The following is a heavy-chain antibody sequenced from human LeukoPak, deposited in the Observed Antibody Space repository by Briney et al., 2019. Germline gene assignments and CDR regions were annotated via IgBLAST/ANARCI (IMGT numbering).Heavy chain of an antibody. CDR3: AVDSSGWW. J-gene: IGHJ4*02. D-gene: IGHD6-19*01. V-gene: IGHV4-59*05. Sequence: PAETLSLTCAVYGGSFRGYYWSWIRQPPGKGLEWIGSIYYSGSTYYNPSLKSRVTISVDTSKNQFSLKLSSVTAADTAVYYCAVDSSGWWWGQGTLVTVSS. CDR1: GGSFRGYY. CDR2: IYYSGST.